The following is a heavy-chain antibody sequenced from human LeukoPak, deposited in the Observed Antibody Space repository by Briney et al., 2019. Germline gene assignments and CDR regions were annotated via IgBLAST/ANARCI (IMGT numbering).Heavy chain of an antibody. V-gene: IGHV3-23*01. CDR2: ISASGANT. D-gene: IGHD5-18*01. CDR3: AKDIQGVN. Sequence: GGSLRLSCAASGFTFSFAAMTWVRQGPGKGLEWLSLISASGANTYYADSVKGRFTISRDDSRNTVYLQMNSLRADDTALYYCAKDIQGVNWGQGTLSPSPQ. CDR1: GFTFSFAA. J-gene: IGHJ4*02.